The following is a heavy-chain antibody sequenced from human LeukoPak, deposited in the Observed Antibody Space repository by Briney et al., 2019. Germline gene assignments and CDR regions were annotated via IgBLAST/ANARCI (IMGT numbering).Heavy chain of an antibody. V-gene: IGHV3-7*01. D-gene: IGHD5-24*01. CDR2: IKQDGSEK. J-gene: IGHJ6*03. CDR3: ARVLRWLQYYYMDV. CDR1: GFTFSNYW. Sequence: GGSLRLSCAASGFTFSNYWMSWVRQAPGKGLEWVANIKQDGSEKYYVDSVRGRFTISRDNAKNSLYLQMNSLRAEDTAVYYCARVLRWLQYYYMDVWGKGTTVTVSS.